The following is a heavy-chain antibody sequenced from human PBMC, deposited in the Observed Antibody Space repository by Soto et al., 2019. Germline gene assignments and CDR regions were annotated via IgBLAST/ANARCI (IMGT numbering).Heavy chain of an antibody. V-gene: IGHV4-39*01. CDR2: IYYSENA. J-gene: IGHJ4*02. CDR1: GGSICISSND. CDR3: ATHPPYGPLDH. D-gene: IGHD4-17*01. Sequence: SETLSLPCTVSGGSICISSNDGGWIRQPPGKGLEWIGNIYYSENAYYNPSLKSRVTISVDTSKNQFSLRLTSVTAADTAVYYCATHPPYGPLDHWGQGTLVTVSS.